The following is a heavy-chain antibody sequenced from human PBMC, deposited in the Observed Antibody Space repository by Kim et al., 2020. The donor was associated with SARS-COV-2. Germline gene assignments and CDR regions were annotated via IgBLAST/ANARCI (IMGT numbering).Heavy chain of an antibody. J-gene: IGHJ6*02. Sequence: ASVKVSCKASGYTFTGYYLHWMRQAPGQGLEWMGRIDPNRGGTNYPQKFQGRVTMTRDTSISTAYMELSRVRSDDTAVYYCATSITMVGYGMDVWGQGTTVTVSS. V-gene: IGHV1-2*06. CDR3: ATSITMVGYGMDV. CDR1: GYTFTGYY. D-gene: IGHD3-10*01. CDR2: IDPNRGGT.